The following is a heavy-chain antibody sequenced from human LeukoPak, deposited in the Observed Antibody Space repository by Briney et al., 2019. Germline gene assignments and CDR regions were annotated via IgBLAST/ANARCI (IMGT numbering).Heavy chain of an antibody. D-gene: IGHD2-15*01. CDR2: INSDGSST. Sequence: QPGGSLRLSCAASGFTFSSYWMHWVRQAPGKGLVWVSRINSDGSSTSYADSVKGRFTISRDNAKNTLYLQMNSLRAEDTAVYYCARAGGYCGRISCPYYFDYWGQGSLVAVSS. V-gene: IGHV3-74*01. J-gene: IGHJ4*02. CDR3: ARAGGYCGRISCPYYFDY. CDR1: GFTFSSYW.